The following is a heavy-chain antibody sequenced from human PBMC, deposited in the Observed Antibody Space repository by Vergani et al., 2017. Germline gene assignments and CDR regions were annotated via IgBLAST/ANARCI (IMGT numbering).Heavy chain of an antibody. CDR2: IYTSGST. J-gene: IGHJ4*02. CDR3: AAYAAGGVRSGYYYSVHY. D-gene: IGHD3-3*01. V-gene: IGHV4-4*07. Sequence: QVQLQESGPGLVKPSETLSLTCTVSGGSISSYYWSWIRQPAGKGLEWIGRIYTSGSTNYNPSLMSRVTMSVDTSKNQFSLKLSSVTAADTAVYYCAAYAAGGVRSGYYYSVHYWGQGTLVTVSS. CDR1: GGSISSYY.